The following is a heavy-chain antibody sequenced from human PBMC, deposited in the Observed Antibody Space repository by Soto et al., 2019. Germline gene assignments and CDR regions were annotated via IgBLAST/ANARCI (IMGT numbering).Heavy chain of an antibody. CDR1: GYTFTGYY. D-gene: IGHD6-6*01. Sequence: QVQLVQSGAEVKKPGASVKVSCKASGYTFTGYYMHWVRQAPGQGLEWMGWINPNSGGTNYAQKFQGRVTMTRDTSISTAYMELSRLRSDDTAVYYCAREPLEYSSSPDFDYWGQGTLVTVSS. CDR2: INPNSGGT. J-gene: IGHJ4*02. CDR3: AREPLEYSSSPDFDY. V-gene: IGHV1-2*02.